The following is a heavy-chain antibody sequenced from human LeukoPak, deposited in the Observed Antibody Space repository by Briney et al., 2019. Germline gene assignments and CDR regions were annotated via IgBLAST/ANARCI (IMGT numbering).Heavy chain of an antibody. CDR2: ISYDGTNK. CDR3: ARSNYYDSRSWGFDI. D-gene: IGHD3-22*01. CDR1: GFTFSSYA. Sequence: GGSLRLSCAASGFTFSSYAMHWVRQAPGKGLEWVTIISYDGTNKYYADSVKGRFTISRDNSKNTLFLQMNSQRAEDTAVYYCARSNYYDSRSWGFDIWGQGTMVTVSS. V-gene: IGHV3-30*04. J-gene: IGHJ3*02.